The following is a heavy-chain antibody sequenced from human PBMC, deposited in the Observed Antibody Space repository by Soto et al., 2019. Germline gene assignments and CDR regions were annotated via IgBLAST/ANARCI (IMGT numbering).Heavy chain of an antibody. CDR3: ARDTRLSSGWTGGWFDP. CDR2: IYYSGST. D-gene: IGHD6-19*01. J-gene: IGHJ5*02. Sequence: SETLSLTCTVSGGSISSYYWSWIRQPPGKGLEWIGYIYYSGSTNYNPSLKSRVTISVDTSKNQFSLKLSSVTAADTAVYYCARDTRLSSGWTGGWFDPWGQGTLVTVSS. CDR1: GGSISSYY. V-gene: IGHV4-59*01.